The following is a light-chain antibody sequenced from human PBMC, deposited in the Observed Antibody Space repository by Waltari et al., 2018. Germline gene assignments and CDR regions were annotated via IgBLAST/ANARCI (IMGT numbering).Light chain of an antibody. Sequence: DIVMTQSPDSLAVSLGERATINCKSSQSVISSFNNKNYLTWFQQKAGEPPNMLIYWASTRESGVPDRFSGSGSGTDFTLTISGLQAEDVAVYYCQQYSATPPTFGQGTKVEIK. CDR3: QQYSATPPT. J-gene: IGKJ1*01. CDR2: WAS. CDR1: QSVISSFNNKNY. V-gene: IGKV4-1*01.